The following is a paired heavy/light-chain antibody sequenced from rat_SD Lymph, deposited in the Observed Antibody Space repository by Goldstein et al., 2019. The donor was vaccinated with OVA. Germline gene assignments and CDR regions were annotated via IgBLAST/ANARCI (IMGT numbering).Heavy chain of an antibody. J-gene: IGHJ3*01. Sequence: EVQLVESGGGLVQPGRSLKLSCTASGFTFSNFYMAWVRQAPKKGLEWVATISTGGTTSYYSDSVRGRFTISRDNAKNSLYLQMNSLKSEDTATYYCARRRDGYNYARFAYWGQGTLVTVSS. CDR3: ARRRDGYNYARFAY. D-gene: IGHD1-9*01. V-gene: IGHV5-25*01. CDR1: GFTFSNFY. CDR2: ISTGGTTS.
Light chain of an antibody. CDR1: EGISNY. CDR2: HVS. J-gene: IGKJ5*01. Sequence: DIQMTQSPHSLSASLGETVSIECLTSEGISNYLAWYQQKPGKSPQLLIYHVSSLQDGVPSRFSGSGSGTKYSLKISNMQPEDEGVYYCQQGYKYPLTFGSGTKLEIK. V-gene: IGKV12S11*01. CDR3: QQGYKYPLT.